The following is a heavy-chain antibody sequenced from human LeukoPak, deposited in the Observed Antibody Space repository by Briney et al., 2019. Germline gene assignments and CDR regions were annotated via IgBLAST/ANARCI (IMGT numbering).Heavy chain of an antibody. J-gene: IGHJ6*01. CDR1: GFTFSSYG. CDR3: AKGLPYDSPLGYYGMDV. V-gene: IGHV3-30*18. Sequence: GGSLRLSCAASGFTFSSYGMHWVRQAPGKGLEWVAVISYDGSNKYYADAVKGRFTISRDNSKNTLYLQMNSLRAEDTAVYYCAKGLPYDSPLGYYGMDVWGQGTTVTVSS. CDR2: ISYDGSNK. D-gene: IGHD3-22*01.